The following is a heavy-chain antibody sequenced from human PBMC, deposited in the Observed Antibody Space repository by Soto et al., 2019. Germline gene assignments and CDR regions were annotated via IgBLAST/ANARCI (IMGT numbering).Heavy chain of an antibody. Sequence: EVQLVESGGGLVQPGGSLRLSCAASGFTFSNYWMSWVRQAPGKGLEWVANIQEDGSEKNYVESVKGRFTISRDNAKNSLYLQINSLGAGDTAVYYFASTTAFETWGQGTMVTVSP. CDR3: ASTTAFET. CDR2: IQEDGSEK. CDR1: GFTFSNYW. D-gene: IGHD1-1*01. V-gene: IGHV3-7*05. J-gene: IGHJ3*02.